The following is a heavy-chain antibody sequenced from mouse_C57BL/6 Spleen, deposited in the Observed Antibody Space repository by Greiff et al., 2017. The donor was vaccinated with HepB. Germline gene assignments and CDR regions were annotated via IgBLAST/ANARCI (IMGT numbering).Heavy chain of an antibody. CDR2: IRSKSSNYAT. Sequence: EVNVVESGGGLVQPKGSLKLSCAASGFTFNTYAMHWVRQAPGKGLEWVARIRSKSSNYATYYADSVKDRFTISRDDSQSMLYLQMNNLKTEVTAMYYCVGYGHYAMDYWGQGTSVTVSS. J-gene: IGHJ4*01. CDR3: VGYGHYAMDY. D-gene: IGHD2-10*02. V-gene: IGHV10-3*01. CDR1: GFTFNTYA.